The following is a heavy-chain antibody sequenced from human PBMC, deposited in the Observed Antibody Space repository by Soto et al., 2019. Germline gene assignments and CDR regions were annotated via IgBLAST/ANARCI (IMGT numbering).Heavy chain of an antibody. V-gene: IGHV4-61*01. CDR1: GGSVSSGSYY. CDR2: IYYSGST. D-gene: IGHD2-8*01. CDR3: ARGTRAYGMDI. Sequence: QVQLQESGPGLVKPSETLSLTCTVSGGSVSSGSYYWSWIRQPPGKGLEWIGSIYYSGSTNYNPSRKSRVTISLDTSKNQFSLKLSSVTAADTAVYYCARGTRAYGMDIWGQGTTVTVSS. J-gene: IGHJ6*02.